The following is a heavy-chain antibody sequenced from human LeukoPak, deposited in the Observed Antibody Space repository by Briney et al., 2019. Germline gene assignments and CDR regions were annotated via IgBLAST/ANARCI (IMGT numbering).Heavy chain of an antibody. D-gene: IGHD4-23*01. CDR2: IYSGGST. CDR1: GFTVSSNY. Sequence: GGSLRLSCAASGFTVSSNYMSWVRQAPGKGLEWVSVIYSGGSTYYADSVKGRFTISRDNSKNTLYLQMNSLRAEDTAVYYCAKDQLLVTTVVTIDYWGQGTLVTVSS. V-gene: IGHV3-53*01. J-gene: IGHJ4*02. CDR3: AKDQLLVTTVVTIDY.